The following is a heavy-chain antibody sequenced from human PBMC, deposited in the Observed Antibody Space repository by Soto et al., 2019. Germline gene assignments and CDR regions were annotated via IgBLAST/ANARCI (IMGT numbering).Heavy chain of an antibody. CDR1: GFTFSSYW. D-gene: IGHD6-13*01. Sequence: PGGSLRLSCAASGFTFSSYWMSWVRQAPGEGLEWVSVIYSGGSTYYADSVKGRFTISRDNSKNTLYLQMNSLRAEDTAVYYCARVPRIAAAGPFDYWGQGTLVTVSS. J-gene: IGHJ4*02. CDR3: ARVPRIAAAGPFDY. CDR2: IYSGGST. V-gene: IGHV3-53*01.